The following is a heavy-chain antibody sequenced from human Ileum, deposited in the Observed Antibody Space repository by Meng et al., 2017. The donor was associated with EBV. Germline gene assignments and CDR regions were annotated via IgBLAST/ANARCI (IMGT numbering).Heavy chain of an antibody. CDR3: LSAFDC. V-gene: IGHV3-15*01. Sequence: EVQLXXXXXGLAXPXXXLRLSCVASGFSITNAWMTWVRQAPGKGLEWVGRIKSKTDGGTIDYAAPVKGRFTISRDDSKNTLYLQMNSLETEDTAVYYCLSAFDCWGQGTLVTVSS. J-gene: IGHJ4*02. CDR2: IKSKTDGGTI. D-gene: IGHD1-26*01. CDR1: GFSITNAW.